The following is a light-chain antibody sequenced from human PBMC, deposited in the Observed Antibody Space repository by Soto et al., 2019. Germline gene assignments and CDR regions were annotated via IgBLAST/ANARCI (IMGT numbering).Light chain of an antibody. CDR2: AAS. V-gene: IGKV1-12*01. J-gene: IGKJ1*01. Sequence: DIQMTQSPSSVSASVGDRFTITCRASQGISSWLAWYQQKPGKAPKLLIYAASSLQSGVPSRFRGGASGTDFTLTISSLQLDDFATYYCQQSYNTPLTFGQGTKVDIK. CDR3: QQSYNTPLT. CDR1: QGISSW.